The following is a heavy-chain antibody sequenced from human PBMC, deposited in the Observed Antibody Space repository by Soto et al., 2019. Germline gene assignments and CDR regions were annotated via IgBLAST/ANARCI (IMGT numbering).Heavy chain of an antibody. D-gene: IGHD3-3*01. CDR3: TINGYTNYDPDY. J-gene: IGHJ4*02. V-gene: IGHV3-73*02. CDR2: IRSKANSYAT. CDR1: GFTLSGSA. Sequence: VQLVESGGGLVQPGGSLKLSCAASGFTLSGSAIHWVRQASGKGLEWVGRIRSKANSYATAYAASVKGRFTISRDDSKNTAYLQMNSLKTEDTAVYYCTINGYTNYDPDYWGQGTLVTVSS.